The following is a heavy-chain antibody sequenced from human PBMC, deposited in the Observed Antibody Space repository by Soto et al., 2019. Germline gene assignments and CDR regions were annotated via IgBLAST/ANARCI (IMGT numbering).Heavy chain of an antibody. Sequence: QVQLLQSGAEVKKPGSSVKVSCKVSGGAFNNYALNWVRHGPGQGLEWLGGIIPLHNTSNYSLKFLGRVTVTADISSTTFYMELNSLTSDDTATYYCASWSNWNPLYYDGLDVWGQGTTVTVSS. D-gene: IGHD1-20*01. CDR2: IIPLHNTS. CDR1: GGAFNNYA. CDR3: ASWSNWNPLYYDGLDV. J-gene: IGHJ6*02. V-gene: IGHV1-69*06.